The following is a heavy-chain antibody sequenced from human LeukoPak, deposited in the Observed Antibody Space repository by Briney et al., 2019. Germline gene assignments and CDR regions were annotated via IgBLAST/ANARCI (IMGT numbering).Heavy chain of an antibody. CDR2: ISGSGGST. Sequence: GGSLRLSCAASGFTFSSYAMSWVRQAPGKGLEWVSAISGSGGSTYYADSVRGRFTISRDNSKNTLYLQMSSPRAEDTAVYYCAKLVITGTTFYDYWGQGTLVTVSS. CDR1: GFTFSSYA. V-gene: IGHV3-23*01. CDR3: AKLVITGTTFYDY. J-gene: IGHJ4*02. D-gene: IGHD1-20*01.